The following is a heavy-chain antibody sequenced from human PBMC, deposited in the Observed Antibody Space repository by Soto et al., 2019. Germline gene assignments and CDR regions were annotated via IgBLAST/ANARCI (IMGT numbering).Heavy chain of an antibody. V-gene: IGHV3-48*01. CDR1: GFTFSSYT. Sequence: GGSLRLSCAASGFTFSSYTMNWVRQAPGKGLEWVSSISSSSSTIYYSDSVKGRFTISRVNSKNTLYLQMNSLRAEDTSVYYCARDPLWGTAMVLWYFDLWGRGTLVTVSS. D-gene: IGHD5-18*01. CDR2: ISSSSSTI. J-gene: IGHJ2*01. CDR3: ARDPLWGTAMVLWYFDL.